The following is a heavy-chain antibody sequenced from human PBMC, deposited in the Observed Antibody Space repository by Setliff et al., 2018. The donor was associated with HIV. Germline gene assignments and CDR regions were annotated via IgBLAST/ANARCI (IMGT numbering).Heavy chain of an antibody. Sequence: SETLSLTCTVSGGPISTNDYYWGFIRQSPGKGLEWIASVHYGGSIFYNPSLKSRVTLSVDTSKNQFSLKLTSVTAADTAVYYCARGTGISTTVPDAFDIWGQGTKVTVSS. V-gene: IGHV4-39*01. CDR1: GGPISTNDYY. D-gene: IGHD4-17*01. CDR3: ARGTGISTTVPDAFDI. J-gene: IGHJ3*02. CDR2: VHYGGSI.